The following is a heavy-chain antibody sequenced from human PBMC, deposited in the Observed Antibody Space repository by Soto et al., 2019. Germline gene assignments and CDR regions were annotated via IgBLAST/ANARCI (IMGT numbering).Heavy chain of an antibody. CDR3: ARRYWYFDY. Sequence: SETLSLTFSVYGGSFSGFHWSRIRQPPRKGLEWSGEINHSGSTTYTPSLKSRVTISVDTSKHQFSLNLSSVSAAAPALYSCARRYWYFDYGGQGTLVAFSS. D-gene: IGHD2-8*02. V-gene: IGHV4-34*01. CDR2: INHSGST. J-gene: IGHJ4*02. CDR1: GGSFSGFH.